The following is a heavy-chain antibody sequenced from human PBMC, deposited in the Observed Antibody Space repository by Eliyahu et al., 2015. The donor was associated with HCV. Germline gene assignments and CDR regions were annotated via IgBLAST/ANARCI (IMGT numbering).Heavy chain of an antibody. CDR3: VKLGFLESDYYYYGMDV. Sequence: EVQLVESGGGLVQPGGSLRLSCSASGFTFSSYAMHWVRQAPGKGLEYVSAISSNGGSTYYADSVKGRFTISRDNSKNTLYLQMSSLRAEDTAVYYCVKLGFLESDYYYYGMDVWGQGTTVTVSS. V-gene: IGHV3-64D*06. CDR2: ISSNGGST. J-gene: IGHJ6*02. D-gene: IGHD3-3*01. CDR1: GFTFSSYA.